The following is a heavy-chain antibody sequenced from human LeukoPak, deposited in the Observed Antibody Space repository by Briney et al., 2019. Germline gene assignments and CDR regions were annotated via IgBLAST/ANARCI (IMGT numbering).Heavy chain of an antibody. J-gene: IGHJ4*02. CDR1: GFTFSRFW. Sequence: GGSLRLSCAASGFTFSRFWMHWVRHPPGKLLVWVSRIDTDGSHTTYTASVKGRSTISRDTAENTVYLQINRQRADGPALYYCAALNSFGNDYGGRGVLVTVSS. D-gene: IGHD5-18*01. CDR2: IDTDGSHT. CDR3: AALNSFGNDY. V-gene: IGHV3-74*01.